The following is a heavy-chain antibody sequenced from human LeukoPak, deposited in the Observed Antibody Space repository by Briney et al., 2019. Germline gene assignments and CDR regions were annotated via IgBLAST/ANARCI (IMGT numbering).Heavy chain of an antibody. V-gene: IGHV4-59*01. CDR1: GVSISSYY. J-gene: IGHJ5*02. D-gene: IGHD2-2*01. Sequence: RTSETLSLTCTVSGVSISSYYWSWIRQPPGKGLEWIGYIYYSGSTNYNPSLKSRVTISVETSKNQFSLKLSSVTAADTAVYYCARGSGVVVPAAMTNWFDPWGQGTLVTVSS. CDR2: IYYSGST. CDR3: ARGSGVVVPAAMTNWFDP.